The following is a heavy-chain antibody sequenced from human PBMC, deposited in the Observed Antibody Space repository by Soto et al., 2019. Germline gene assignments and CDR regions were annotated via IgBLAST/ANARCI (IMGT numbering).Heavy chain of an antibody. V-gene: IGHV3-23*01. CDR3: AKYRRDCSSTSCYYYYYGMDV. D-gene: IGHD2-2*01. J-gene: IGHJ6*02. CDR2: ISGSGGST. CDR1: GFTFSSYA. Sequence: GESLKISCAASGFTFSSYAMSWVRQAPGKGLEWVSAISGSGGSTYYADSVKGRFTISRDNSKNTLYLQMNSLRAEDTAVYYCAKYRRDCSSTSCYYYYYGMDVWGQGTTVTVSS.